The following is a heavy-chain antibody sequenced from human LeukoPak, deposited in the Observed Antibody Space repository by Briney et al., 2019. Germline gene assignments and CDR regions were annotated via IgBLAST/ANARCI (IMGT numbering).Heavy chain of an antibody. D-gene: IGHD1/OR15-1a*01. CDR3: ARQGNWNTGWFDP. CDR2: IYYSGST. V-gene: IGHV4-39*07. CDR1: GGSISSSSYY. Sequence: SETLSLTCTVSGGSISSSSYYWGWLRQPPGKGLEWIGSIYYSGSTYYNPSLKSRVTISVDTSKNQFSLKLSSVTAADTAVYYCARQGNWNTGWFDPWGQGTLVTVSS. J-gene: IGHJ5*02.